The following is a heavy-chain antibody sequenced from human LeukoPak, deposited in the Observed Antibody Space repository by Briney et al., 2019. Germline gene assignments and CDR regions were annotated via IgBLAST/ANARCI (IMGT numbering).Heavy chain of an antibody. Sequence: SQTLTLTCTVSGGSISSGDYCWSWIRQPPGKGLEWIGYIYYSGSTYYNPSLKSRITISVDTSKNQFSLKLSSVTAADTAVYYCARERSGSYSGFEYWGQGTLVTVSS. CDR1: GGSISSGDYC. J-gene: IGHJ4*02. V-gene: IGHV4-30-4*01. D-gene: IGHD1-26*01. CDR2: IYYSGST. CDR3: ARERSGSYSGFEY.